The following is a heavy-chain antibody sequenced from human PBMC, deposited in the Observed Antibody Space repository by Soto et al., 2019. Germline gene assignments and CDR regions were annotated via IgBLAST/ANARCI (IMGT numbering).Heavy chain of an antibody. V-gene: IGHV3-48*01. CDR3: ARKQSGGGYYYMDV. J-gene: IGHJ6*03. CDR1: GFSFSSYN. D-gene: IGHD5-12*01. Sequence: GGSLRLSCAASGFSFSSYNMNWVRQAPGKGLDWVSYIGASSITIHYADSVKGRFTISRDNAKNSLYLQMNSLRAEDTAVYYCARKQSGGGYYYMDVWGKGTTVTVSS. CDR2: IGASSITI.